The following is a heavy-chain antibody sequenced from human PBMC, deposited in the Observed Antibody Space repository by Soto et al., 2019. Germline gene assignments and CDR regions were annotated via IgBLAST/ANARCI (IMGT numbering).Heavy chain of an antibody. CDR2: IYYSGST. Sequence: SETLSLTCTVSGGSISSSSYYWGWIRQPPGKGLEWIGSIYYSGSTYYNPSLKSRVTISVDTSKNQFSLKLSSVTAADTAVYYCARLGVVTAAYYYYYGMDVWGQGTTVTVSS. J-gene: IGHJ6*02. D-gene: IGHD3-3*01. CDR3: ARLGVVTAAYYYYYGMDV. CDR1: GGSISSSSYY. V-gene: IGHV4-39*01.